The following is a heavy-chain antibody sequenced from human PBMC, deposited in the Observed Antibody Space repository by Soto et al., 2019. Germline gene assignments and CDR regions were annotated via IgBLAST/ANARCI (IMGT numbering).Heavy chain of an antibody. CDR2: IFTRDSET. CDR3: ARGYFDSGHGYDL. Sequence: GESLKISCKGPGHLFNNHWIGWVRQTPGKGLEWMGLIFTRDSETKTSPSFQGHVTFSVDNSINTVYLQWTSLKTTDTGIYFCARGYFDSGHGYDLWGQGTLVTVSS. V-gene: IGHV5-51*01. D-gene: IGHD3-10*01. CDR1: GHLFNNHW. J-gene: IGHJ5*02.